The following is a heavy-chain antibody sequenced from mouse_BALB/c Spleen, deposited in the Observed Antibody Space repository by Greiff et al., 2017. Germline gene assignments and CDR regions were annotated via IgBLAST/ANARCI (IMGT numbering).Heavy chain of an antibody. Sequence: EVKLVESGGGLVKPGGSLKLSCAASGFTFSSYAMSWVRQTPEKRLEWVASISSGGSYTYYPDSVKGRFTISRDNAKNTLYLQMSSLKSEDTAMYYCARDLLPGFDYWGQGTTLTVSS. CDR2: ISSGGSYT. CDR1: GFTFSSYA. J-gene: IGHJ2*01. D-gene: IGHD2-10*01. V-gene: IGHV5-6*03. CDR3: ARDLLPGFDY.